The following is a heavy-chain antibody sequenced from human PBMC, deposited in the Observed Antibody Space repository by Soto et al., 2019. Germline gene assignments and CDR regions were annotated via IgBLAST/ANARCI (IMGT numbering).Heavy chain of an antibody. D-gene: IGHD3-10*01. J-gene: IGHJ6*02. V-gene: IGHV3-48*03. CDR3: ARTDLITMVRGGDYYYGMDV. Sequence: PGGSLRLSCAASGFTFSSYEMNWVRQAPGKGLEWVSYISSSGSTIYYADSVKGRFTISRDNAKNSLYLQMNSLRAEDTAVYYCARTDLITMVRGGDYYYGMDVWGQGTTVTVSS. CDR2: ISSSGSTI. CDR1: GFTFSSYE.